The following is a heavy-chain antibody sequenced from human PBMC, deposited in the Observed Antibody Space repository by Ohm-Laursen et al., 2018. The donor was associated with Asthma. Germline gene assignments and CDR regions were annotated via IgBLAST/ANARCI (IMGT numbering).Heavy chain of an antibody. D-gene: IGHD2-8*02. CDR2: INQDGSEK. CDR1: GFTFSSYG. CDR3: ARDTD. J-gene: IGHJ4*02. V-gene: IGHV3-7*01. Sequence: SLRLSCAASGFTFSSYGMHWVRQAPGKGLEWVAKINQDGSEKYYVDSVKGRFTISRDSAKNSLYLQMNSLRAEDTAVYYCARDTDWGQGTLVTVSS.